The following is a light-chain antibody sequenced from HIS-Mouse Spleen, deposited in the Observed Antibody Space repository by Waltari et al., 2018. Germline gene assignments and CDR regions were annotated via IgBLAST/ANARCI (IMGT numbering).Light chain of an antibody. CDR3: YSTDSSGNHRV. CDR1: ALPKKY. Sequence: SYELTQPPSVSVSPGQTARTTCPGDALPKKYAYWYQQKSGQAPLLVIYEDRKRPSGIPERFSGSSSGTMATLTISGAQVEDEADYYCYSTDSSGNHRVFGGGTKLTVL. V-gene: IGLV3-10*01. J-gene: IGLJ2*01. CDR2: EDR.